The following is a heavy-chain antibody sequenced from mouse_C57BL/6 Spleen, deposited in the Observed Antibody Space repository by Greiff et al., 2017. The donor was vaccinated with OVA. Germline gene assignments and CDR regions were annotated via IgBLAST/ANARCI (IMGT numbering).Heavy chain of an antibody. CDR3: GGRDYVEVLSIDV. CDR1: GFTFSDYG. CDR2: ICSGSSTI. J-gene: IGHJ1*03. V-gene: IGHV5-17*01. Sequence: EVHLVESGGGLVKPGGSLKLSCTASGFTFSDYGMHWVRHAPEKGLEWVAYICSGSSTIYYADTVKGRVTISRDNAKNTLFLQMTSLRSADTALYYCGGRDYVEVLSIDVWGTVATVTVSS. D-gene: IGHD2-4*01.